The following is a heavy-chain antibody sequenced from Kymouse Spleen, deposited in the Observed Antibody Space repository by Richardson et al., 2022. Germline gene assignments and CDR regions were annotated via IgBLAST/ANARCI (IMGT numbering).Heavy chain of an antibody. V-gene: IGHV4-34*01. CDR1: GGSFSGYY. Sequence: QVQLQQWGAGLLKPSETLSLTCAVYGGSFSGYYWSWIRQPPGKGLEWIGEINHSGSTNYNPSLKSRVTISVDTSKNQFSLKLSSVTAADTAVYYCARANYDILTGYPYYYYYGMDVWGQGTTVTVSS. J-gene: IGHJ6*02. D-gene: IGHD3-9*01. CDR3: ARANYDILTGYPYYYYYGMDV. CDR2: INHSGST.